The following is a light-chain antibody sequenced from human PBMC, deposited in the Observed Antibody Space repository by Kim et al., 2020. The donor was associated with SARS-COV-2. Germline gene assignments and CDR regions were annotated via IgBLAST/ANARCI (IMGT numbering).Light chain of an antibody. CDR2: EDI. CDR1: SGSIVNNY. V-gene: IGLV6-57*03. CDR3: QSYDTSWV. J-gene: IGLJ3*02. Sequence: PSKQVTISCIRSSGSIVNNYVQWFQQRPGSAPTPVIYEDIRRPSGVPDRFSGSVDSSSNSASLTISGLKTEDEADYYCQSYDTSWVFGGGTQLTVL.